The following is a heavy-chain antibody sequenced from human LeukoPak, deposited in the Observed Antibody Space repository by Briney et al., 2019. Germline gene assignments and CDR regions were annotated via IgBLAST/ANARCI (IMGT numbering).Heavy chain of an antibody. D-gene: IGHD2-2*01. V-gene: IGHV4-39*01. CDR1: GGSISSSSYY. J-gene: IGHJ5*02. CDR3: AKGGVVPVGWFDP. CDR2: IYYSGST. Sequence: PLETLSLTCTVSGGSISSSSYYWGWIRQPPGKGLEWIGSIYYSGSTYYNPSLKSRVTISVDTSKSQFSLKLSSVTAADMAVYYCAKGGVVPVGWFDPWGQGTLVTVSS.